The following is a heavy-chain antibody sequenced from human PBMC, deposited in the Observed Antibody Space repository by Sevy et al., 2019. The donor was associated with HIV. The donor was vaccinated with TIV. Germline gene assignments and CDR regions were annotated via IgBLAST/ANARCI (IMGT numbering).Heavy chain of an antibody. Sequence: GGSLRLSCAASGFTFTEFVMSWVRQSPGKRLEWVSTINRGGGSTYYADSVKGRFTISRDNSQNTLTLQMNSLRAEDTAVYYCAKDVVGGYYDSTGYSDHWGQGTLVTVSS. D-gene: IGHD3-22*01. J-gene: IGHJ4*02. CDR3: AKDVVGGYYDSTGYSDH. V-gene: IGHV3-23*01. CDR1: GFTFTEFV. CDR2: INRGGGST.